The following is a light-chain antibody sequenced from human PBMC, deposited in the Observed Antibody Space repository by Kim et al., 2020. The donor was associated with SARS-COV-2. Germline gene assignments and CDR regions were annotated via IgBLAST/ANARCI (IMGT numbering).Light chain of an antibody. J-gene: IGLJ1*01. CDR1: SSDIGNYNR. Sequence: GRYVTISCTGTSSDIGNYNRVPWYQQPPGTAPKLMIYEVSNRPSGVPERFSGSKSGNTASLTISGLQAEDEADYYCSSYTSSSTYVFGTGTKVTVL. V-gene: IGLV2-18*02. CDR2: EVS. CDR3: SSYTSSSTYV.